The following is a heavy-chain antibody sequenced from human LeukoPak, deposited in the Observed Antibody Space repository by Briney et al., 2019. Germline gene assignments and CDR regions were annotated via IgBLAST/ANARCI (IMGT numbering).Heavy chain of an antibody. CDR1: GGTFSSYA. CDR2: IIPILGIA. CDR3: ARSVVANEENWFDP. D-gene: IGHD5-12*01. J-gene: IGHJ5*02. V-gene: IGHV1-69*04. Sequence: GASVKVSCKASGGTFSSYAISWVRQAPGQGLEWMGRIIPILGIANYAQKLQGRVTITADKSTSTAYMELSSLRSEDTAVYYCARSVVANEENWFDPWGQGTLVTVSS.